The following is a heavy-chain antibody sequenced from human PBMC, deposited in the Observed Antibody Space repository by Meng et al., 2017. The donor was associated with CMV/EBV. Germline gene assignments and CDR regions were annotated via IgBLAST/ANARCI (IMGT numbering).Heavy chain of an antibody. CDR1: GLTVSSNY. CDR3: ATTYYYGSGSYYTLDY. Sequence: GESLKISCAASGLTVSSNYMSWVRQAPGKGLEWVSVIYSGGSTYYADSVKGRFTISRDNSKNTLYLQMNSLRAEDTAVYYCATTYYYGSGSYYTLDYWGQGTLVTVSS. J-gene: IGHJ4*02. V-gene: IGHV3-53*01. CDR2: IYSGGST. D-gene: IGHD3-10*01.